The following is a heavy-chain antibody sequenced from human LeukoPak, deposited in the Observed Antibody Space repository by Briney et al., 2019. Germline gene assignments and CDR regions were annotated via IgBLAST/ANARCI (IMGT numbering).Heavy chain of an antibody. J-gene: IGHJ4*02. CDR1: GYTFTSYD. Sequence: ASVKVSCKASGYTFTSYDINWVRQATGQGLEWMGWMNPNSGNTGYAQKFQGRVTMTRNTSISTAYMELRSLRSEDTAVYYCARAAGYSYGDIDYWGQGTLVTVSS. V-gene: IGHV1-8*01. CDR2: MNPNSGNT. D-gene: IGHD5-18*01. CDR3: ARAAGYSYGDIDY.